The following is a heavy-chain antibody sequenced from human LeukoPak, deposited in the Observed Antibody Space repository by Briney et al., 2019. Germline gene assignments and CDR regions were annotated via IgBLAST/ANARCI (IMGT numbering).Heavy chain of an antibody. CDR2: INHSGST. Sequence: GSLRLSCAASGFTFSSYAMSWVRQPPGKGLEWIGEINHSGSTNYNPSLKSRVTISVDTSKNQFSLKLSSVTAADTAVYYCARGLGSSVPAVYYFDYWGQGTLVTVSS. V-gene: IGHV4-34*01. CDR3: ARGLGSSVPAVYYFDY. J-gene: IGHJ4*02. D-gene: IGHD6-13*01. CDR1: GFTFSSYA.